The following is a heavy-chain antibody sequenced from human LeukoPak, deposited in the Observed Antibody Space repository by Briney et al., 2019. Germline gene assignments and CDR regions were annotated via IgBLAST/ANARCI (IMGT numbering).Heavy chain of an antibody. J-gene: IGHJ5*02. CDR2: ISPNSGGT. V-gene: IGHV1-2*02. D-gene: IGHD2-2*01. CDR1: GYTFTDYY. CDR3: ARGDCSTISCPFDP. Sequence: ASVKVSCKASGYTFTDYYIHWVRQAPGQGLEWMGWISPNSGGTKYAQNFQGRVTMTRDTSISTAYMELNRLRSDDTAVYYCARGDCSTISCPFDPWGQGTLVTLSS.